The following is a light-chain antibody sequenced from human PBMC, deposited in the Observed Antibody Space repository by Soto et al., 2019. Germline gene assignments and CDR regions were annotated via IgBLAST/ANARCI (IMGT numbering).Light chain of an antibody. V-gene: IGKV3-20*01. CDR1: RSVTSNY. J-gene: IGKJ1*01. CDR2: GSS. CDR3: QHYITSLTT. Sequence: EIVLTQSPGTLSLSPGERATLSCGASRSVTSNYLAWYQQKPGQAPRLLIYGSSTRATGIPDRFTGSGSGTDFTLTISRLEPDDFAVYYCQHYITSLTTFGQGTRVEI.